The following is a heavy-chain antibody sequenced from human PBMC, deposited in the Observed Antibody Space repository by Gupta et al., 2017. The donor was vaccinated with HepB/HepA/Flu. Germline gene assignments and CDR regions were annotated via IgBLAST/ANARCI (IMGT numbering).Heavy chain of an antibody. CDR2: ISYDGSEE. CDR1: GLILSNYG. Sequence: QVQLVESGGGVVQPGRSLRLSCEASGLILSNYGMHWVRQAPGKGLEWVAVISYDGSEEYYADSVKGRFTISRDNSKNTLYLQMNSLRAEDTAVYYCTKDESYTADANALDIWGQGTKVTVSS. J-gene: IGHJ3*02. CDR3: TKDESYTADANALDI. V-gene: IGHV3-30*18. D-gene: IGHD2-21*02.